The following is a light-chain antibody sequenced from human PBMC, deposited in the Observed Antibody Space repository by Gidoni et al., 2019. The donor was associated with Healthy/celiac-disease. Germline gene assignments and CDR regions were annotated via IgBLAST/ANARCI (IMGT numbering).Light chain of an antibody. CDR1: QSISSY. CDR3: QQSYSTPQLT. CDR2: AAS. V-gene: IGKV1-39*01. Sequence: DIQLTPSPSSLSASVGDRVTITCRASQSISSYLNWYQQKPGKAPQLLIYAASSLQSGVPSRFRGSGYGTDFTLTISSLQPEDCATYYCQQSYSTPQLTFGGGTKVEIK. J-gene: IGKJ4*01.